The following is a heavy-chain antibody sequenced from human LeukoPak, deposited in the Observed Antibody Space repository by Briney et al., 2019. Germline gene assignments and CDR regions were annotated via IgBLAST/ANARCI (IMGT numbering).Heavy chain of an antibody. CDR1: GGSISGYY. V-gene: IGHV4-34*01. CDR3: ARVSSSSWTNDY. D-gene: IGHD6-13*01. CDR2: IHYTGAT. J-gene: IGHJ4*02. Sequence: SETLSLTCAVYGGSISGYYWSWIRQPPGKGLEWVGEIHYTGATSYNPSLKSRATISIDTSKNQLSLKLGSVTAADTAVYYCARVSSSSWTNDYWGQGTLVTVSS.